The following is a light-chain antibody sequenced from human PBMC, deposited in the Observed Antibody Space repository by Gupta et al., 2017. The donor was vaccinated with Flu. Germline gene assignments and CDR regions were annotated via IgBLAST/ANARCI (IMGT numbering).Light chain of an antibody. CDR2: GNN. CDR3: QYSDTTISGVV. V-gene: IGLV1-40*01. Sequence: QAVLTQPPSVSGAPGQRVTISCTGSSSNIGAGYDVHWYKQLPATAPKLLMYGNNNRPSGVPDRISGSKSGTSASPQTTGLQAEEEADDYCQYSDTTISGVVFGGGTKLTVL. J-gene: IGLJ2*01. CDR1: SSNIGAGYD.